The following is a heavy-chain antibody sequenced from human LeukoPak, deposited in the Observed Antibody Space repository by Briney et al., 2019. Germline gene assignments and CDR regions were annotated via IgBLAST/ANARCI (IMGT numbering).Heavy chain of an antibody. D-gene: IGHD6-13*01. CDR2: IYYSGST. Sequence: SETLSLTCTVSGGSISSYYWSWIRQPPGKGLEWIRYIYYSGSTNYNPSLKSRVTISVDTSKNQFSLKLSSVTAADTAVYYRARAVQQLGGFDYWGQGTLVTVSS. J-gene: IGHJ4*02. V-gene: IGHV4-59*01. CDR1: GGSISSYY. CDR3: ARAVQQLGGFDY.